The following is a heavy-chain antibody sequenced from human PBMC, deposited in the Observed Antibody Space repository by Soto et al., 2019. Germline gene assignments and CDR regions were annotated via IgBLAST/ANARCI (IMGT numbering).Heavy chain of an antibody. Sequence: PETLSHTCAVSGGCVGRISWWRWVRQPPGKGLEWIGEIHHDGSTNYTPSLKSRFIISVDKSKNQFSLKVNSVTAADTAVYYCASKWFAEQYKFDYWGQGALVTV. D-gene: IGHD3-10*01. V-gene: IGHV4-4*03. CDR1: GGCVGRISW. J-gene: IGHJ4*02. CDR3: ASKWFAEQYKFDY. CDR2: IHHDGST.